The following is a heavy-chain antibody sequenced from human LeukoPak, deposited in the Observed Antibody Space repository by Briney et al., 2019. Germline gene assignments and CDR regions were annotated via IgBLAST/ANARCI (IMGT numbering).Heavy chain of an antibody. D-gene: IGHD2-2*01. CDR3: ARAGYCSSTTCPDAFDN. V-gene: IGHV4-39*07. CDR1: GGSITSSSYY. Sequence: SETLSLTCTVSGGSITSSSYYWGWIRQPPGEGLEWIGSIYYRGRTYYNSSLKSRVTISVDTSKNQLSLKLSSVTAADTAVYFCARAGYCSSTTCPDAFDNWGQGTKVTVSS. J-gene: IGHJ3*02. CDR2: IYYRGRT.